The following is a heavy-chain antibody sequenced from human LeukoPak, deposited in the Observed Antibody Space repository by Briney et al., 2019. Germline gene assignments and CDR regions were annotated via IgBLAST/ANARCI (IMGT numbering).Heavy chain of an antibody. D-gene: IGHD6-13*01. CDR1: GFTFINAW. CDR3: TTLRSEMSSTWYGTYDFDY. Sequence: PGGSLRLSCAASGFTFINAWMSWVRQAPGKGLEWVGRIKSKTDGGTTDYAAPAKGRFTISRDDSINTLYLQLNSLKTEDTAVYYCTTLRSEMSSTWYGTYDFDYWGQGTLVTVSS. J-gene: IGHJ4*02. CDR2: IKSKTDGGTT. V-gene: IGHV3-15*01.